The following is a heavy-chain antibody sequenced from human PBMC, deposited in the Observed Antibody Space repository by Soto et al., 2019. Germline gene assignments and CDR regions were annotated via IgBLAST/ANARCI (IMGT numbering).Heavy chain of an antibody. Sequence: PGGSLRLSCAASGFTFSGYSMNWVRQAPGKGLEWVASISTRSDIYYADSVKGRFTISRDNAKNSVSLQMNSLRAEDTAVYYRAREETAWPLAYGLDVWGQGTTVTVSS. J-gene: IGHJ6*02. D-gene: IGHD2-21*02. CDR3: AREETAWPLAYGLDV. V-gene: IGHV3-21*01. CDR1: GFTFSGYS. CDR2: ISTRSDI.